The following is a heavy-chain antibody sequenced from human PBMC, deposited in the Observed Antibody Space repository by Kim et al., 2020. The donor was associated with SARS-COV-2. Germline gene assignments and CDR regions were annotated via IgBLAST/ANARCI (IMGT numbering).Heavy chain of an antibody. CDR3: ARDSGIAVAGTRYYFDY. D-gene: IGHD6-19*01. J-gene: IGHJ4*02. Sequence: VKGRFTISRDNSKNTLYLQMNSLGAEDTAVYYCARDSGIAVAGTRYYFDYWGQGTLVTVSS. V-gene: IGHV3-30*07.